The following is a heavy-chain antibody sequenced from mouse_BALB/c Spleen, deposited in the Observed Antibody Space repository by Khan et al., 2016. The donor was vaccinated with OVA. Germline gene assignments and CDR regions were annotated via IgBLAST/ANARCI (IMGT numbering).Heavy chain of an antibody. V-gene: IGHV1S135*01. J-gene: IGHJ3*01. Sequence: VQLQQSGPELMKPGTSVKISCKASGYSFTTYYIHWVMQSHGKSLEWIGYIDPFSGDTTFNQKFKGKATLTVDKSSSTANIHLSNLTSEDSAIYYCTRHGYVAWFTYWGQGTLVTVSA. D-gene: IGHD2-2*01. CDR1: GYSFTTYY. CDR3: TRHGYVAWFTY. CDR2: IDPFSGDT.